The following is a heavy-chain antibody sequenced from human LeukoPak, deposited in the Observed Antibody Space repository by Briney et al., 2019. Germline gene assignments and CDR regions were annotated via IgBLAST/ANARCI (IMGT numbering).Heavy chain of an antibody. V-gene: IGHV3-48*01. D-gene: IGHD4-17*01. J-gene: IGHJ2*01. CDR3: ARALPTVDRYWYFDL. Sequence: GGSLRLSCAASGFTFNTYTMNWVRQAPGKGLEWVSYISGSSGIIDYADSVRGRFTISRDNAKNSLYLQMNSLRAEDTAVYYCARALPTVDRYWYFDLWGRGTLVTVSS. CDR1: GFTFNTYT. CDR2: ISGSSGII.